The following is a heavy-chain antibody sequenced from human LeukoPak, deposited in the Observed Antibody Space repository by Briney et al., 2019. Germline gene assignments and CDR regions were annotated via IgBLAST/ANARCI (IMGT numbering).Heavy chain of an antibody. D-gene: IGHD3-9*01. V-gene: IGHV4-59*01. CDR2: IYYSGST. CDR1: SGSISFYY. J-gene: IGHJ6*02. CDR3: ARGNYDILTGPYYYYGMDV. Sequence: SETLSLTCTVSSGSISFYYWSWIRQPPGKGLEWIGYIYYSGSTNYNPSLKSRVTISVDTSKNQFSLKLSSVTAADTAVYYCARGNYDILTGPYYYYGMDVWGQGTTVTVSS.